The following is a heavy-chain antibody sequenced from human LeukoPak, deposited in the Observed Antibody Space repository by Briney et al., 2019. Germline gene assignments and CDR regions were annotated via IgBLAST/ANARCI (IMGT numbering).Heavy chain of an antibody. J-gene: IGHJ4*02. Sequence: GGSVKVSCKASGYTLTGYYMHWVRHTPGERLGWMGWINPNSGGTNYAQKFQGRVTMTRDTSISTAYMELSRLRSDDTAVYYCARVRIVATGFDYWGQGTLVTVSS. CDR1: GYTLTGYY. CDR2: INPNSGGT. D-gene: IGHD5-12*01. CDR3: ARVRIVATGFDY. V-gene: IGHV1-2*02.